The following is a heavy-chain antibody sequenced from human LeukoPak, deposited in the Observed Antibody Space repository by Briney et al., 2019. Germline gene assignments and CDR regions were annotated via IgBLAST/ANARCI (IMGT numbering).Heavy chain of an antibody. CDR2: IIPIFGTA. CDR1: GGTFSSYA. CDR3: ARAGPTTGIVGAIED. J-gene: IGHJ4*02. V-gene: IGHV1-69*05. D-gene: IGHD1-26*01. Sequence: SVKVSCKASGGTFSSYAISWVRQAPGQGLEWMGGIIPIFGTANYAQKFQGRVTITTDESTSTAYMELSSLGSEDTAVYYCARAGPTTGIVGAIEDWGQGTLVTVSS.